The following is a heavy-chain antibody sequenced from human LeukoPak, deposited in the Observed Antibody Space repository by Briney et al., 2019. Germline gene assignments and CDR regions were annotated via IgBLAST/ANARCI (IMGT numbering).Heavy chain of an antibody. CDR3: ARNAPHSSGLRPNDAFDI. Sequence: ASVKVSCKASGYTFTSYAMHWVRQAPGQRLEWMGWINAGNGNTKYSQKFQGRVTITRDTSASTAYMELSSLRSEDTAVYYCARNAPHSSGLRPNDAFDIWGQGTMVTVSS. J-gene: IGHJ3*02. CDR1: GYTFTSYA. V-gene: IGHV1-3*01. D-gene: IGHD3-22*01. CDR2: INAGNGNT.